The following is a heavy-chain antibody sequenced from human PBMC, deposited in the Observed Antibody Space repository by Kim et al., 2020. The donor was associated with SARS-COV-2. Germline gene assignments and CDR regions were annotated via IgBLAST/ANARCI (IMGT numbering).Heavy chain of an antibody. V-gene: IGHV3-33*01. CDR1: GFTFSSYG. CDR2: IWYDGSNK. J-gene: IGHJ4*02. Sequence: GGSLRLSCAASGFTFSSYGMHWVRQAPGKGLEWVAVIWYDGSNKYYADSVKGRFTISRDNSKNTLYLQMNSLRAEDTAVYYCARDPLEFRYFDWLLQAVHLDYWGQGTLVTVSS. D-gene: IGHD3-9*01. CDR3: ARDPLEFRYFDWLLQAVHLDY.